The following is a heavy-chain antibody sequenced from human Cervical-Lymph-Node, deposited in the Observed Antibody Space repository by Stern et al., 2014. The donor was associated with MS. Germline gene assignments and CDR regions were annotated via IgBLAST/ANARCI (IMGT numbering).Heavy chain of an antibody. CDR3: ARARFGEPHFDY. J-gene: IGHJ4*02. CDR2: MNPNSGNT. D-gene: IGHD3-10*02. V-gene: IGHV1-8*01. CDR1: GYTFTSYD. Sequence: VQLLESGAVVKKPGASVKVSCKASGYTFTSYDINWVRQATGQGLEWMGWMNPNSGNTGYAQKFHGRVTMTRNTSISTAYMELSSLRSEDTAVYYCARARFGEPHFDYWGQGTLVTVSS.